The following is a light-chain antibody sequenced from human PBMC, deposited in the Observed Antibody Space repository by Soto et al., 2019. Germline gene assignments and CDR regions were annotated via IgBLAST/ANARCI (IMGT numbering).Light chain of an antibody. Sequence: IVLTQSSDSLAVPQSERATMDCRSRQSALYSSNYKHYLAWYRQKPGQSPQLLIHLGSNRAPGVPDRFSGTRSATDFTLTISRLEPEDFAVYYSQAYGSSPALTLGQGTRLEIK. J-gene: IGKJ5*01. CDR1: QSALYSSNYKHY. V-gene: IGKV4-1*01. CDR3: QAYGSSPALT. CDR2: LGS.